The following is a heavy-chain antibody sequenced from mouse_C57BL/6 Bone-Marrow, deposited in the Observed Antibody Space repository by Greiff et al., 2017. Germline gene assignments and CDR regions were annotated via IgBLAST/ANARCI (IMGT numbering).Heavy chain of an antibody. CDR2: ISSGSSTI. J-gene: IGHJ2*01. V-gene: IGHV5-17*01. Sequence: EVMLVESGGGLVKPGGSLKLSCAASGFSFSDYGMHWVRQAPEKWLEWVAYISSGSSTIYYADTVKGRFTISRDNAKNTLFLQMTSLRSEDTAMYYCARPFFDYWGQGTTLTVSS. CDR1: GFSFSDYG. CDR3: ARPFFDY.